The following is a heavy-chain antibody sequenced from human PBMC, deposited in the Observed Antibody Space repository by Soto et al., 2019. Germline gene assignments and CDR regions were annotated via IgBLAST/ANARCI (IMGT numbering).Heavy chain of an antibody. CDR2: ISGSGSNT. V-gene: IGHV3-23*01. CDR3: AKSIRTTLSVYDY. CDR1: GFTFTSFT. Sequence: EVQLLQSGGGLVQPGGSLRLSCAASGFTFTSFTMNWVRQAPGKGLEWVSAISGSGSNTYDVGSVRGRFTISRDNSMNMLYLQMNRLRGDDTAVYFCAKSIRTTLSVYDYWGQGALVTVSS. J-gene: IGHJ4*02. D-gene: IGHD4-17*01.